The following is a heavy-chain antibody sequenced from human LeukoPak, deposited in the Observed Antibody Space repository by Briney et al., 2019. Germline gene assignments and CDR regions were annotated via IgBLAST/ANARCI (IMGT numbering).Heavy chain of an antibody. D-gene: IGHD3-16*01. V-gene: IGHV3-23*01. CDR2: ISGSGRNT. J-gene: IGHJ4*02. CDR3: AKKEGAYFDY. CDR1: GFTFSTYA. Sequence: GGSLRLSCVVSGFTFSTYAMSWVRQAPGKVLEWVAFISGSGRNTYYADSVKGRFTISRDNFRNTLSLQMNSLRAEDTAVYYCAKKEGAYFDYWGQGTLVTVSS.